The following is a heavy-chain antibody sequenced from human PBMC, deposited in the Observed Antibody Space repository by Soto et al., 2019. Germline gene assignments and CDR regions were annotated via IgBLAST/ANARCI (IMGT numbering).Heavy chain of an antibody. V-gene: IGHV3-23*05. D-gene: IGHD2-2*01. CDR1: GFTFTNYL. CDR2: IDKSGGDT. CDR3: AKDTYSRSWYF. Sequence: EVQLLESGGDLVQPGGSLRLSCAASGFTFTNYLMTWVRQAPGKGLEWVSSIDKSGGDTYYADFVKGLFTISRDNSKNTLYLQMNGLRAEDTALYYCAKDTYSRSWYFWGQGTLVTVSS. J-gene: IGHJ4*02.